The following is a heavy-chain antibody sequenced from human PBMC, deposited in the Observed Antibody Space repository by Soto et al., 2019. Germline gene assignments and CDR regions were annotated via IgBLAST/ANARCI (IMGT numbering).Heavy chain of an antibody. CDR1: GGSISSSSYY. D-gene: IGHD4-17*01. CDR2: IYYGGNT. J-gene: IGHJ6*02. V-gene: IGHV4-39*01. CDR3: ARKGPHTVTTPSTFYYYYGMDV. Sequence: QLQLQESGPGLVKPSETLSLTCTVSGGSISSSSYYWGWIRQPPGKGLEWIGSIYYGGNTYYSPSLKSRVTISVAKSKNQCSLKLSSVTAADTAVYYCARKGPHTVTTPSTFYYYYGMDVWGQGTTVTVS.